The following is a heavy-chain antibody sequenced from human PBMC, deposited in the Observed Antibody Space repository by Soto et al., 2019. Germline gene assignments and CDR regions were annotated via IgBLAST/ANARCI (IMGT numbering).Heavy chain of an antibody. CDR1: GGSISSYY. V-gene: IGHV4-59*01. CDR2: IYYSGSA. J-gene: IGHJ4*02. Sequence: SETLSLTCTVSGGSISSYYWSWIRQPPGKGLEWIGYIYYSGSANYNPSLKSRFTTSVDTPKNQFSLNLSSVTAADTAVYYCARVSPTWNYYFDSWGQGILVTVSS. CDR3: ARVSPTWNYYFDS. D-gene: IGHD1-1*01.